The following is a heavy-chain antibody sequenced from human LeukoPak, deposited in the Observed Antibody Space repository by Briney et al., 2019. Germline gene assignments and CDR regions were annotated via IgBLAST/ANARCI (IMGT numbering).Heavy chain of an antibody. V-gene: IGHV1-69*05. CDR1: GYPFSAYY. CDR3: ARANYDFWSGYPKNDFDY. J-gene: IGHJ4*02. Sequence: SVKVSCKASGYPFSAYYIHWVRQAPGQGLEWMGRIIPIFGTANYAQKFQGRVTITTDESTSTAYMELSSLRSEDTAVYYCARANYDFWSGYPKNDFDYWGQGTLVTVSS. D-gene: IGHD3-3*01. CDR2: IIPIFGTA.